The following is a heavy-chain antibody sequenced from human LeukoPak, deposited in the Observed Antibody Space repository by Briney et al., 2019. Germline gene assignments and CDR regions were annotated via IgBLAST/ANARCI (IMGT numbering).Heavy chain of an antibody. V-gene: IGHV1-69*05. CDR2: IIPIFGTA. Sequence: AASVKVSCKASGGTFSSYAISWVRQAPGQGLEWMGGIIPIFGTANYAQKFQGRVTITTDESTSTAYMELSSLRSEDTAVYYCATQSGSYLLGDAFDIWGQGTMVTVSS. CDR3: ATQSGSYLLGDAFDI. CDR1: GGTFSSYA. J-gene: IGHJ3*02. D-gene: IGHD1-26*01.